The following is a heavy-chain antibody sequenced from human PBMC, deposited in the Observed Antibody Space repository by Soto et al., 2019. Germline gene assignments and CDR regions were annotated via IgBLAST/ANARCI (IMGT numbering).Heavy chain of an antibody. Sequence: ASVKVSCKASGYTFTSYGISWVRQAPGQGLEWMGWISAYNGNTNYAQKLQGRVTMTTDTSTSTAYMELRSLRSDDTAVYYCARGYIVVVPAAIPLPQYYYYYYGMDVWGQGTTVTV. CDR1: GYTFTSYG. D-gene: IGHD2-2*01. CDR3: ARGYIVVVPAAIPLPQYYYYYYGMDV. J-gene: IGHJ6*02. CDR2: ISAYNGNT. V-gene: IGHV1-18*01.